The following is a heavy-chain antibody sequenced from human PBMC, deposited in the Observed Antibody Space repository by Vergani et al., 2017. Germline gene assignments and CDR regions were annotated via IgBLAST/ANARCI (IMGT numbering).Heavy chain of an antibody. CDR2: ISSSGSTI. J-gene: IGHJ2*01. D-gene: IGHD6-13*01. CDR3: ARVSVAAAGLPSLWYFDL. CDR1: GFTFSDYY. Sequence: QVQLVESGGGLVKPGGSLRLSCAASGFTFSDYYMSWIRQAPGKGLEWVSYISSSGSTIDYADSVKGRFTISRDKAKNSLYLQMNSLRAEDTAVYYCARVSVAAAGLPSLWYFDLWGRGTLVTVSS. V-gene: IGHV3-11*01.